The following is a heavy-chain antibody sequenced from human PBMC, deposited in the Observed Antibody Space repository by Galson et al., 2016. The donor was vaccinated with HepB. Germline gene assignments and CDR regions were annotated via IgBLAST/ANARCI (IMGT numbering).Heavy chain of an antibody. D-gene: IGHD5-18*01. CDR1: GFTFSTYG. Sequence: SLRLSCAASGFTFSTYGMHWVRQAPGKGLEWVAVITYDGSPKYHADSVKGRFTISRDNSKNTLYLQMHRLRFEDTAVYYCASDPRQWQRGYNYGFEYWGQGALVSVSS. V-gene: IGHV3-30*03. CDR2: ITYDGSPK. J-gene: IGHJ4*02. CDR3: ASDPRQWQRGYNYGFEY.